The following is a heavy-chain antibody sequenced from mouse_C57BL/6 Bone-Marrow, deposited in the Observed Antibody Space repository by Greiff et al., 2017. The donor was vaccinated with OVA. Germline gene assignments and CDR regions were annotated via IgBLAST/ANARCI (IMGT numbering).Heavy chain of an antibody. Sequence: DVQLQESGAELVRPGASVKLSCTASGFNITDDYMHWVKQRPEQGLEWIGWIDPENGDNEYASQFQGKATITADTSSNTAYLQLSGLTSEDTAVYYCTTGDYAWYFDVWGTGTTVTVSS. CDR3: TTGDYAWYFDV. V-gene: IGHV14-4*01. CDR2: IDPENGDN. CDR1: GFNITDDY. D-gene: IGHD2-4*01. J-gene: IGHJ1*03.